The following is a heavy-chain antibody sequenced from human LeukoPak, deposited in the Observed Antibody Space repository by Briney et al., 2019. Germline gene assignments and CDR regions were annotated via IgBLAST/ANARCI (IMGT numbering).Heavy chain of an antibody. CDR1: GFTFNTHT. V-gene: IGHV3-21*01. J-gene: IGHJ5*02. CDR3: VRIPNTAGLPNWLDP. CDR2: IDSSSSSI. D-gene: IGHD2-8*02. Sequence: GGSLRLSCAASGFTFNTHTMNWVRQAPGKGLEWVSSIDSSSSSIYYADSVKGRFTVSRDNARNSLYLQINSLRAEDTAVYYCVRIPNTAGLPNWLDPWGRGTLVTVSS.